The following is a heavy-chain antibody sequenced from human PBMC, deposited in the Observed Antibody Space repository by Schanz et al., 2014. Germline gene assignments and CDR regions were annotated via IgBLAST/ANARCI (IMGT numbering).Heavy chain of an antibody. J-gene: IGHJ4*02. CDR3: ARGVRIDY. D-gene: IGHD3-3*01. V-gene: IGHV3-21*01. CDR2: MWNDGIKT. CDR1: GFIFSAYT. Sequence: EVQLVESGGGLVKPGESLRLSCAASGFIFSAYTMNWVRQAPGKGLEWVAVMWNDGIKTHYADSGKGRFTISRDNAKNSLYLQMNSLTAEDTAVYYCARGVRIDYWGQGTLVTVSS.